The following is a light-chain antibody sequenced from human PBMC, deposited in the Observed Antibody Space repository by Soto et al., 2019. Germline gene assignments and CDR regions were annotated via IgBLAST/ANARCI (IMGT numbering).Light chain of an antibody. CDR1: QGISRS. CDR2: AAS. Sequence: EIQMTQSPSSVSASVGDRFTISCQASQGISRSLAWYQQKPGKSPKLLIYAASSLQSGVPSRFSGSGFGTDFTLTISSLQPEDSAIYYCQQADTFPITFGPGTRLDIK. J-gene: IGKJ5*01. CDR3: QQADTFPIT. V-gene: IGKV1D-12*01.